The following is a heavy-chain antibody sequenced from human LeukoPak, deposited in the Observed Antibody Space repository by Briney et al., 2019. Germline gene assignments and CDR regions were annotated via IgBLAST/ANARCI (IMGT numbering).Heavy chain of an antibody. Sequence: SGGSLRLSGAASGFTVSSKYMSWVRQAPGKGLEWVSAISGSGDSTYYADSVKGRFTISRDNSKNTLYLQMNSLRAEDTAVYYCAKLGTPWGQGTLVTVPS. J-gene: IGHJ5*02. CDR1: GFTVSSKY. CDR2: ISGSGDST. V-gene: IGHV3-23*01. D-gene: IGHD7-27*01. CDR3: AKLGTP.